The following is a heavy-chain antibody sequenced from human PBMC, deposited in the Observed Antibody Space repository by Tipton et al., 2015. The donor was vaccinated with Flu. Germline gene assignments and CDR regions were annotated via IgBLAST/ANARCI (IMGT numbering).Heavy chain of an antibody. D-gene: IGHD3-3*01. CDR1: GGSFSGYY. V-gene: IGHV4-34*01. J-gene: IGHJ4*02. Sequence: TLSLTCAVYGGSFSGYYWSWIRQPPGKGLEWIGEINHSGSTNYNPSLKSRVTISVDTSKNQFSLKLSSVTAADTAVYYCARDPPYYDFWSGYNASYWGQGTLVTVSS. CDR3: ARDPPYYDFWSGYNASY. CDR2: INHSGST.